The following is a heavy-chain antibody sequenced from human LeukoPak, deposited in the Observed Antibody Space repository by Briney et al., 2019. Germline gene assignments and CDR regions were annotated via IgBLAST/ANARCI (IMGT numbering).Heavy chain of an antibody. CDR1: GGTFSSYA. J-gene: IGHJ4*02. D-gene: IGHD5-24*01. V-gene: IGHV7-4-1*02. CDR2: INTNTGQP. CDR3: TRDRTEIGNDC. Sequence: ASVKVSCKASGGTFSSYAISWVRQAPGQGLEWMGGINTNTGQPTYVRGFTGRFVFSLDSSVSTAYLQISSLEAADTAVYYCTRDRTEIGNDCWGQGTLITVSS.